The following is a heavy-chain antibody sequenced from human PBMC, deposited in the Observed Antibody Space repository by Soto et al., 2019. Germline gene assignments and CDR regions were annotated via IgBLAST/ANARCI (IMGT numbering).Heavy chain of an antibody. CDR2: IWYDGSNK. CDR3: ARSLYCSGASMGDGMDV. D-gene: IGHD6-19*01. CDR1: GFTFSSYG. J-gene: IGHJ6*02. Sequence: QVQLVESGGGVVQPGRSLRLSCAASGFTFSSYGMHWVRQAPGKGLEWVAGIWYDGSNKYYADSVKGRCTISRDNSKNTLCLQMNSLRAEDTAVYYCARSLYCSGASMGDGMDVLVQVTTVTVSS. V-gene: IGHV3-33*01.